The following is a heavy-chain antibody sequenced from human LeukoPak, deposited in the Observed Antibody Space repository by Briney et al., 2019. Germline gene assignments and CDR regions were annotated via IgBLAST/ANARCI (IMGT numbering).Heavy chain of an antibody. V-gene: IGHV4-39*01. J-gene: IGHJ4*02. D-gene: IGHD6-19*01. Sequence: PSETLSLTCTVSGGSISSSSYYWGWIRQPPGKGLEWIGSIYYSGSTYYNPSLKSRVTISVDTSKNQFSLKLSSVTAADTAVYYCASEDSNGWYTGGDYWGQGTLVTVSS. CDR3: ASEDSNGWYTGGDY. CDR2: IYYSGST. CDR1: GGSISSSSYY.